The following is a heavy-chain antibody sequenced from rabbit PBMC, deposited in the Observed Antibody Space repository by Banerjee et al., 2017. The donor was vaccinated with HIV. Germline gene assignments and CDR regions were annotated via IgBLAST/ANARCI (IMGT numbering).Heavy chain of an antibody. Sequence: QEQLEESGGDLVKPEGSLTLTCTASGFSFSSSYWIWWVRQAPGKGLELIACIGTTSGSTYYASWVNGRFTISRSTSLNTVDLRMTSLTAADTATYFCARDGAAYAGYDYTYFNLWGPGTLVTVS. CDR1: GFSFSSSYW. CDR3: ARDGAAYAGYDYTYFNL. V-gene: IGHV1S43*01. J-gene: IGHJ4*01. CDR2: IGTTSGST. D-gene: IGHD6-1*01.